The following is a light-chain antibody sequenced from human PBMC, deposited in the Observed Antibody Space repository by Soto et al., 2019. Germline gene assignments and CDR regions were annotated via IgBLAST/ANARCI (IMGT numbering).Light chain of an antibody. CDR1: QSVSGNN. CDR3: QQNHNSGPLS. V-gene: IGKV3-20*01. CDR2: AAS. J-gene: IGKJ4*01. Sequence: EIVLTQSPGTLSLSPGERATLSCRASQSVSGNNLAWYQQRPGQAPRLLIYAASIRATGIPDRIAGSGSGTDFTLTISRLEPEDFAVYYCQQNHNSGPLSFGGGTKLDIK.